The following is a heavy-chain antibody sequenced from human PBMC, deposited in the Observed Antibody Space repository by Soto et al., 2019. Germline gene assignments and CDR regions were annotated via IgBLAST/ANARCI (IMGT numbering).Heavy chain of an antibody. Sequence: QVQLVESGGGVVQPGRSLRLSCAASGFTFSSYGMHRVRQAPGKGLEWVAVISYDGSNKYYADSVKGRFTISRDNSKNTLYVQMNSLRAEDTAVYYCAKDDDSSTNYWGQGTLVTVSS. J-gene: IGHJ4*02. V-gene: IGHV3-30*18. CDR1: GFTFSSYG. CDR2: ISYDGSNK. D-gene: IGHD3-22*01. CDR3: AKDDDSSTNY.